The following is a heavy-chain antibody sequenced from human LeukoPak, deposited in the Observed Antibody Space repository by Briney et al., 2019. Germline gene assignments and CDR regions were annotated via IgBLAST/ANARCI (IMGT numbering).Heavy chain of an antibody. D-gene: IGHD6-19*01. CDR3: AKDASSSGLDY. J-gene: IGHJ4*02. CDR1: GITFSSYG. Sequence: GGSLRLSCAVSGITFSSYGMHWVRQAPGKGLEWVAVISYDGSNKYYADSVKGRFTISRDNSKNTLYLQMNSLRAEDTAVYYCAKDASSSGLDYWGQGTLVTVSS. V-gene: IGHV3-30*18. CDR2: ISYDGSNK.